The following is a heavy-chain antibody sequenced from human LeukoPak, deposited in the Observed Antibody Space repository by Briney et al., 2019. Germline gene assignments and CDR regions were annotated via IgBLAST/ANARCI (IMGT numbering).Heavy chain of an antibody. V-gene: IGHV4-39*07. J-gene: IGHJ4*02. Sequence: SETLSFTCTVSGGSISSSSYYWGWIRQPPGKGLEWIGSIYYSGSTYYNPSLKSRVTISVDTSKNQFSLKLSSVTAADTAVYYCARDSSGFDYWGQGTLVTVSS. CDR1: GGSISSSSYY. CDR2: IYYSGST. CDR3: ARDSSGFDY. D-gene: IGHD3-22*01.